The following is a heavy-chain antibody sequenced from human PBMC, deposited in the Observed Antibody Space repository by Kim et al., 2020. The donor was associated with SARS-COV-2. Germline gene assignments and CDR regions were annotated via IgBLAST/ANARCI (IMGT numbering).Heavy chain of an antibody. V-gene: IGHV3-23*01. CDR2: ISGSGDST. CDR3: AKGRGYCTGGRCYSDY. D-gene: IGHD2-8*02. Sequence: GGSLRLSCAASGFTFSSYAMSWVRQAPGKGLEWVSTISGSGDSTYNGDSVQGRFTISRDNSKNTLHLQMSSLRAEATAVYFCAKGRGYCTGGRCYSDYWG. J-gene: IGHJ4*03. CDR1: GFTFSSYA.